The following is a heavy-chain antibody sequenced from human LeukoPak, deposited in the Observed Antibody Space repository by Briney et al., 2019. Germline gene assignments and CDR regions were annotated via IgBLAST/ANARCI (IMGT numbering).Heavy chain of an antibody. CDR3: ARVSSGQHFDY. CDR2: INPSGGST. Sequence: GASVKVSCKASGYTFTGYYMHWVRQAPGQGLEWMGIINPSGGSTSYAQKFQGRVTMTRDMSTSTVYMELSSLRSEDTAVYYCARVSSGQHFDYWGQGTLVTVSS. J-gene: IGHJ4*02. D-gene: IGHD3-10*01. V-gene: IGHV1-46*01. CDR1: GYTFTGYY.